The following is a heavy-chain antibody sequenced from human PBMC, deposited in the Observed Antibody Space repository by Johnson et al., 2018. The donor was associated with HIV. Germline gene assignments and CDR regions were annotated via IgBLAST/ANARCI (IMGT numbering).Heavy chain of an antibody. CDR1: GFIFSDYY. CDR3: ARGSSFKDDNDDAHLLHAFAI. Sequence: QVQLVESGGGLVKPGGSLRLSCAASGFIFSDYYMSWIRQAPVKGLEWVSYISSSGSTIYYADSVKGRFTISRDNAKNTLYLKMSSLRAEDPAVYYCARGSSFKDDNDDAHLLHAFAIWGQGTMVTVSS. V-gene: IGHV3-11*04. D-gene: IGHD3-16*01. CDR2: ISSSGSTI. J-gene: IGHJ3*02.